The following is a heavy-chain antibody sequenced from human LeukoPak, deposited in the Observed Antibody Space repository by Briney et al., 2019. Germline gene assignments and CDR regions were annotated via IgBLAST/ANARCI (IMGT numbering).Heavy chain of an antibody. V-gene: IGHV4-39*07. CDR2: IYYSGST. J-gene: IGHJ5*02. CDR1: GGSISSSSYY. D-gene: IGHD3-10*01. Sequence: SETLSLTCTVSGGSISSSSYYWGWIRQPPGKGLEWIGSIYYSGSTYYNPSLKSRVTISVDTSKNQFSLKLSSVTAADTAVYYCARDLITMVRGASLGFDPWGQGTLVTVSS. CDR3: ARDLITMVRGASLGFDP.